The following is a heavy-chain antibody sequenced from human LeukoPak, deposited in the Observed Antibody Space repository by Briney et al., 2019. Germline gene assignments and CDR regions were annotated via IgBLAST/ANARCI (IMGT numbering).Heavy chain of an antibody. Sequence: GGSLRLSCAASGFTFSSYAMSWVRQAPGKGLEWVSAISGSGGSTYYADSVKGRFTISRDNSKNTLYLQMNSLRAEDTAVYYCAKTENYYDSSGQSIPSFDYWGQGTLVTVSS. CDR3: AKTENYYDSSGQSIPSFDY. CDR2: ISGSGGST. CDR1: GFTFSSYA. D-gene: IGHD3-22*01. V-gene: IGHV3-23*01. J-gene: IGHJ4*02.